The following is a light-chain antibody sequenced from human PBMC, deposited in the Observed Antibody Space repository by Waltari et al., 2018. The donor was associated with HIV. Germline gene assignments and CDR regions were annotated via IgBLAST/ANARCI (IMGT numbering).Light chain of an antibody. Sequence: QSVLAQPPSTSGTPGQRVTISCSRSCPNIGTNTVNWYQQRPVTAPKLLTYSNNQRPSGVPDRFSGSKSATSASLAISGLQPEDEADYYCAAWDDSLKGVVFGGGTKLTVL. CDR1: CPNIGTNT. CDR3: AAWDDSLKGVV. V-gene: IGLV1-44*01. CDR2: SNN. J-gene: IGLJ2*01.